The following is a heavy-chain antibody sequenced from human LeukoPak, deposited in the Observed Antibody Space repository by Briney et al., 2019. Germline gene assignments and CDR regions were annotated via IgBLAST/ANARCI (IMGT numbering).Heavy chain of an antibody. CDR3: ATHPGDYWFGYLQL. Sequence: GGSLRLSCAASGFTFSNYGIHWVRQAPGKGLEWVAVISYDGSNKYYADSVKGRFTISRGNSKNTLYLQMSSLRAEDTAVYYCATHPGDYWFGYLQLWGQGTLVTVSS. CDR1: GFTFSNYG. J-gene: IGHJ4*02. CDR2: ISYDGSNK. D-gene: IGHD3-10*01. V-gene: IGHV3-30*03.